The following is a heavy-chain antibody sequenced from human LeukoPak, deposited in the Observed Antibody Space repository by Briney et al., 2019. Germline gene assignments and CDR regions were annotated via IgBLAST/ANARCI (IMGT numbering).Heavy chain of an antibody. CDR2: INHSGST. CDR1: GGSFSGYY. Sequence: KPSETLPLTCAVYGGSFSGYYWSWIRQPPGKGLEWIGEINHSGSTNYNPSLKSRVTISVDTSKNQFSLKLSSVTAADTAVYYCARGPPITPRTIVIRRWFDPWGQGTLVTVSS. D-gene: IGHD2/OR15-2a*01. CDR3: ARGPPITPRTIVIRRWFDP. V-gene: IGHV4-34*01. J-gene: IGHJ5*02.